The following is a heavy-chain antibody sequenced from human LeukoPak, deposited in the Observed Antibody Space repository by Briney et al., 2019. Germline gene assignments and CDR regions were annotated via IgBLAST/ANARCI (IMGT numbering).Heavy chain of an antibody. J-gene: IGHJ4*02. CDR3: ARDVQRCYYGSGSYGGGY. Sequence: TGGSLRLSCAASGFTFSTYGMSWVRQAPGKGLEWVSGISAGGDNTYYVDSVKGRFTISRDNSKNTLYLQMNSLRVEDTAVYYCARDVQRCYYGSGSYGGGYWGQGTLVTVSS. D-gene: IGHD3-10*01. V-gene: IGHV3-23*01. CDR1: GFTFSTYG. CDR2: ISAGGDNT.